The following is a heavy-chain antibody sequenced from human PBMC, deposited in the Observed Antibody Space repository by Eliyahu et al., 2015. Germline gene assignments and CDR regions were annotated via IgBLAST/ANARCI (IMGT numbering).Heavy chain of an antibody. D-gene: IGHD6-19*01. CDR1: GGSXSTSGYF. CDR3: VRDRGYWLVEY. CDR2: VDDSGSI. J-gene: IGHJ4*02. Sequence: QLHLQESGPGLVKPSETLSLXCTVSGGSXSTSGYFWGWVRQSPGKGLEWIGXVDDSGSIHFNPSLKSRLTISKDTSKNQFSLKLTSVTAADAAVYYCVRDRGYWLVEYWGQGTLVTVSS. V-gene: IGHV4-39*07.